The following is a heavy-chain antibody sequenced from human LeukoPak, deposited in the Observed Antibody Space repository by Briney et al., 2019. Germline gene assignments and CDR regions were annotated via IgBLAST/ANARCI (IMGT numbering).Heavy chain of an antibody. V-gene: IGHV3-11*01. J-gene: IGHJ5*02. CDR1: GFTVSDLE. CDR2: INALPGGTI. CDR3: AGGPNYYDSSINL. D-gene: IGHD3-22*01. Sequence: GGSLRLSCAAPGFTVSDLECSCGLEAPGRGVGWVLTINALPGGTIYSADYMKARFIISRDNNKNSLYLKMNSLRAEASAMYYCAGGPNYYDSSINLWGQGTLVTVSS.